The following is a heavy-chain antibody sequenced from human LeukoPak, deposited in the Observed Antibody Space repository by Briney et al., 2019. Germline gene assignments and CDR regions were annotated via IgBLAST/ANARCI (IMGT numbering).Heavy chain of an antibody. Sequence: PGGSLRLSCAASGFTFSTYAMSWVRQAPWKGLEWVSTISGSGGSTYYADSVKGRFTISRDNSKNTLYLQMNSLRAEDTAVYYCAKLRGATINAWYFDYWGQGTLVTVSS. V-gene: IGHV3-23*01. J-gene: IGHJ4*02. D-gene: IGHD5-12*01. CDR2: ISGSGGST. CDR1: GFTFSTYA. CDR3: AKLRGATINAWYFDY.